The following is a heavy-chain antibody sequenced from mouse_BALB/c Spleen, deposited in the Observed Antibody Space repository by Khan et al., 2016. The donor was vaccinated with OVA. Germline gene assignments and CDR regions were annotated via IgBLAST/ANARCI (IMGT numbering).Heavy chain of an antibody. CDR1: GYTFTNYG. V-gene: IGHV9-3-1*01. J-gene: IGHJ4*01. Sequence: QIQLVQSGPELKKPGETVKISCKASGYTFTNYGMNWVKQAPGKGLKWMGWINTYTGEPTYADDFKGRFAFSLETSASTAYLQINNLKNEDTATDFWAREVGYHYAMDYWGQGTSVTVSS. CDR3: AREVGYHYAMDY. D-gene: IGHD1-2*01. CDR2: INTYTGEP.